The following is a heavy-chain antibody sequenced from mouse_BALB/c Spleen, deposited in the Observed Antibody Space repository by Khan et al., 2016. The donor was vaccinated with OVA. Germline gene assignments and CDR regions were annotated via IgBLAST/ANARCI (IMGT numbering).Heavy chain of an antibody. Sequence: QVQLQQSGAELVKPGASVKLSCKASGYIFSSYYMYWVKQRPGQGLEWIGGINPSNDVTNFNEKFKTKATLTVDKSSSTAYMQLSSLTSEDSAVYYCTRSGYANPFAFWGQGTLVTVSA. CDR2: INPSNDVT. CDR3: TRSGYANPFAF. CDR1: GYIFSSYY. D-gene: IGHD2-10*02. J-gene: IGHJ3*01. V-gene: IGHV1S81*02.